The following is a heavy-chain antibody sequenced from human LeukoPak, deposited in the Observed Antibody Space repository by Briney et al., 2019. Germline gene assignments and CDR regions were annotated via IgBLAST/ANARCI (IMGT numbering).Heavy chain of an antibody. CDR2: ISAYNGNT. J-gene: IGHJ6*02. CDR3: ARDVMSTVVTTYYYNGMDV. CDR1: GYXFSSYG. Sequence: GASVKVSCKASGYXFSSYGISWVRQAPGQGLEWMGWISAYNGNTDYAQKLQGRVTMTTDTSTSTAYMELRSLKSDDMAVYYCARDVMSTVVTTYYYNGMDVWGQGTTVTVSS. D-gene: IGHD4-23*01. V-gene: IGHV1-18*03.